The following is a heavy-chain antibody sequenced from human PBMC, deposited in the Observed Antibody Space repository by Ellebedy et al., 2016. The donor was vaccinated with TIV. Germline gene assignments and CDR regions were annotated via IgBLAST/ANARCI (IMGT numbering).Heavy chain of an antibody. CDR1: AGSISTYF. CDR2: IHYSGST. J-gene: IGHJ3*02. V-gene: IGHV4-59*01. CDR3: ARDVGPRDGYSFPQAFDI. D-gene: IGHD5-24*01. Sequence: MPGGSLRLSCSVSAGSISTYFWRWIRQPPGTGLGWLGYIHYSGSTNYNTSLKSRVTISVDKTKNQFSLRLSSVTAADTAVYYCARDVGPRDGYSFPQAFDIWGQGTMVTVSS.